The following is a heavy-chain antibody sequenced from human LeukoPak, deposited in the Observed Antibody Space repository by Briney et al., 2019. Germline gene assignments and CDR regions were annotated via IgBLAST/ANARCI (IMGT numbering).Heavy chain of an antibody. CDR1: GFTSSDHY. CDR3: ARSYYYGGSTYCIDY. Sequence: PGGSLRLSCAASGFTSSDHYFDWVRQAPGKGLEWVGRTRNKANSYSTDYAASVKGRFIISRDASKNSLYLQMNTLKTEDTAVYYCARSYYYGGSTYCIDYWGQGTLVTVSS. D-gene: IGHD3-10*01. CDR2: TRNKANSYST. V-gene: IGHV3-72*01. J-gene: IGHJ4*02.